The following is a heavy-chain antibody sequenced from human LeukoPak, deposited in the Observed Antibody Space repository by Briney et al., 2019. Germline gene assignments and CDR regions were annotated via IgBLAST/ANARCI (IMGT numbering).Heavy chain of an antibody. D-gene: IGHD2-2*01. CDR1: GFTFSDYY. CDR2: ISSSGSTI. J-gene: IGHJ4*02. CDR3: ARRIVVVPAAMSGASDYFDY. Sequence: PGGSLRLSCAASGFTFSDYYMSWIRQAPGKGLEWVSYISSSGSTIYYADSVKGRFTISRDNAKNSLYLQMNSLRAEDTAVYYCARRIVVVPAAMSGASDYFDYWGQGTLVTVSP. V-gene: IGHV3-11*04.